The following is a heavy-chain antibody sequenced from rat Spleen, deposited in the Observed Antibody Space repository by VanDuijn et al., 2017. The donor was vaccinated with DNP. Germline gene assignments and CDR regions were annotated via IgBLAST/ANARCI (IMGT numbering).Heavy chain of an antibody. CDR2: ISYEGNKI. D-gene: IGHD1-10*01. Sequence: EVQLVQSGGGLVQPGRSLKVSCAASGFTFSDYYMAWVRQAPQKGLEWVASISYEGNKIYYGDSVKGRFTISRDNAENILYLQMNSLRSEDTATYYCARRGYNNAWYFDFWGPGTMVIVSS. CDR3: ARRGYNNAWYFDF. V-gene: IGHV5-22*01. J-gene: IGHJ1*01. CDR1: GFTFSDYY.